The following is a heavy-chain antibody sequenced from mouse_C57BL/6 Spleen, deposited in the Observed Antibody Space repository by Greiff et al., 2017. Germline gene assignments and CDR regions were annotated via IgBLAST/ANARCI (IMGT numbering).Heavy chain of an antibody. D-gene: IGHD3-2*02. CDR2: IDPSDSYT. J-gene: IGHJ4*01. V-gene: IGHV1-69*01. CDR3: ARQLRLRGGYAMDY. Sequence: QVQLQQPGAELVMPGASVKLSCKASGYTFTSYWMHWVKQRPGQGLEWIGEIDPSDSYTNYTQKFKGKSTLTVDKSSSTAYMQLSSLTSEDSAVYYCARQLRLRGGYAMDYWGQGTSVTVSS. CDR1: GYTFTSYW.